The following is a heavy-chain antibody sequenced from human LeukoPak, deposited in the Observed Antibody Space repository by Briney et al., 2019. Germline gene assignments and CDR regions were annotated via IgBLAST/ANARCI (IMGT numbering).Heavy chain of an antibody. CDR3: ARDFSDDYGDYVSAFDI. D-gene: IGHD4-17*01. CDR1: GGSISSSSYY. V-gene: IGHV4-39*07. Sequence: SETLSLTCTVSGGSISSSSYYWGWIRQPPGKGLEWIGSIYYSGSTYYNPSLKSRVTISVDTSKNQFSLKLSSVTAADTAVYYCARDFSDDYGDYVSAFDIWGQGTMVTVSS. J-gene: IGHJ3*02. CDR2: IYYSGST.